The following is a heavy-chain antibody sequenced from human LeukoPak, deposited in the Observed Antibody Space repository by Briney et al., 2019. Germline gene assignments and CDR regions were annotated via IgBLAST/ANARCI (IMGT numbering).Heavy chain of an antibody. CDR3: TRDRELGF. V-gene: IGHV4-34*01. D-gene: IGHD1-26*01. CDR2: INHSGST. J-gene: IGHJ4*02. Sequence: PSETLSLTCAVYGRSFSGYYWSWIRQPPGKGLEWIGEINHSGSTNYNPSLKSRVTISVDTSKNQFSLKLSSVTAADTAVYYCTRDRELGFWGQGTLVTVSS. CDR1: GRSFSGYY.